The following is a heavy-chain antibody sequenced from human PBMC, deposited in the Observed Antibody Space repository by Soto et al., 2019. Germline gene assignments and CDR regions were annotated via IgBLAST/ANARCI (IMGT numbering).Heavy chain of an antibody. D-gene: IGHD1-26*01. Sequence: ASVKVSCKASGYTFTGYYMHWVRQAPGQGLEWMGWINPNSGGTNYAQKFQGWVTMTRDTSISTAYMELSRLRSDDTAVYYCARDQRWEVTPYYYYYGMDVWGQGTTVTVSS. V-gene: IGHV1-2*04. J-gene: IGHJ6*02. CDR2: INPNSGGT. CDR3: ARDQRWEVTPYYYYYGMDV. CDR1: GYTFTGYY.